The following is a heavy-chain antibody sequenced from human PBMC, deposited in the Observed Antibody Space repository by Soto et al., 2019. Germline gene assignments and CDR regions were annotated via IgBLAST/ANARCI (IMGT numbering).Heavy chain of an antibody. Sequence: VQLVESGGGIVQPGGSLRLSCAASGFTFSGYWMHWVRQVPGKGLVWVSRINGDGSTTTYADSVKGQFTISRNNTKNTLYLQMNSLRAEDTAVYYCARVCCATTSNFHYWGQGTLVTVSS. D-gene: IGHD1-26*01. V-gene: IGHV3-74*01. J-gene: IGHJ1*01. CDR2: INGDGSTT. CDR1: GFTFSGYW. CDR3: ARVCCATTSNFHY.